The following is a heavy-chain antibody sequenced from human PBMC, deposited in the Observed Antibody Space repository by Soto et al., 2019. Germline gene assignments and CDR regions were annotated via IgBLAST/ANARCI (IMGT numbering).Heavy chain of an antibody. J-gene: IGHJ6*02. V-gene: IGHV4-34*01. CDR3: ARQPVSLSGKFFFYSNGLDV. CDR1: GGSFSDYF. D-gene: IGHD3-3*01. Sequence: PSETLSLTCAVYGGSFSDYFWGWIRHPPGKGLEWIGEIHHSGTTHYNPALKSRVTISVDTSKNQFSLRLNSVTAADTAVYYCARQPVSLSGKFFFYSNGLDVWGQGTTVTVSS. CDR2: IHHSGTT.